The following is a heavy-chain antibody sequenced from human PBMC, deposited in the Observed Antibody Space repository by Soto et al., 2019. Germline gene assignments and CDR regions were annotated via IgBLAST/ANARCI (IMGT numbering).Heavy chain of an antibody. J-gene: IGHJ5*01. CDR1: GGSVNSGHYY. Sequence: PSETLSLTCTVSGGSVNSGHYYWNWIRQSPGKGLEWIGYIYYSGSTNYNSSLKSRLSISIDTSRNQFSLKLTSVTAADTAVYYCARESSLLRPDSGKKIVTWGQGVLVTVSS. D-gene: IGHD3-10*01. CDR2: IYYSGST. V-gene: IGHV4-61*01. CDR3: ARESSLLRPDSGKKIVT.